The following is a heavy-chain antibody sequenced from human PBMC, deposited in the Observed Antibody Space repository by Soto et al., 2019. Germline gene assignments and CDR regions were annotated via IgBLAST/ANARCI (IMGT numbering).Heavy chain of an antibody. J-gene: IGHJ4*02. CDR2: IIPNFGTA. D-gene: IGHD3-22*01. CDR3: ARDSSGYYYYY. CDR1: EYTFTSYD. V-gene: IGHV1-69*13. Sequence: SVKVSCKASEYTFTSYDINWVRQATGQGLEWMGGIIPNFGTANYAQKFQGRVTITADESTSTAYMELSSLRSEDTAVYYCARDSSGYYYYYWGQGTLVTVSS.